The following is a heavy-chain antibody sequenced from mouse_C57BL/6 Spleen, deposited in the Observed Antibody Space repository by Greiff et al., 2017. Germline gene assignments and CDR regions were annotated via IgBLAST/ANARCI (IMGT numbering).Heavy chain of an antibody. V-gene: IGHV1-42*01. D-gene: IGHD2-4*01. CDR3: ARSRDYDGWYFDV. Sequence: EVQLQQSGPELVKPGASVKISCKASGYSFTGYYMNWVKQSPEKSLEWIGEINPSTGGTTYNQKFKAKATLTVDNSSSTAYMQLKSLTSEDSAVYYCARSRDYDGWYFDVWGTGTTVTVSS. J-gene: IGHJ1*03. CDR2: INPSTGGT. CDR1: GYSFTGYY.